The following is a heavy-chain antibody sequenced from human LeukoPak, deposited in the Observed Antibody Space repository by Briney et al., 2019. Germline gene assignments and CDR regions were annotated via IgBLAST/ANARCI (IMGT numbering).Heavy chain of an antibody. CDR1: GFTFSSYA. V-gene: IGHV3-30*04. CDR3: ARVRGFGELLSWFDP. D-gene: IGHD3-10*01. Sequence: GGSLRLSCAASGFTFSSYAMHWVRQAPGKGLEWVAVISYDGSNKYYADSVKGRFTISRDNSKNTLYLQMNSLRAEDTAVYYCARVRGFGELLSWFDPWGQGTLVTVSS. J-gene: IGHJ5*02. CDR2: ISYDGSNK.